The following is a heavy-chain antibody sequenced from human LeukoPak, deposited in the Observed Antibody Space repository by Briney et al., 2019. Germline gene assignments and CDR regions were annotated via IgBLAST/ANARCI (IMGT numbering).Heavy chain of an antibody. CDR1: GFTFSSYA. D-gene: IGHD1-26*01. CDR3: ANTRSGSYLY. V-gene: IGHV3-23*01. CDR2: ISGSGGSP. Sequence: GGSLRLSCAASGFTFSSYAMSWVRQAPGKGLEWVSAISGSGGSPYYADSVKGRLTLSRANSKNTLYLQMNSLRAEDTAVYYCANTRSGSYLYWGQGTLVTVSS. J-gene: IGHJ4*02.